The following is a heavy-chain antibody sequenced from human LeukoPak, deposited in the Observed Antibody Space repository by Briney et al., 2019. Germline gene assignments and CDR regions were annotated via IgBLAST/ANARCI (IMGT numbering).Heavy chain of an antibody. V-gene: IGHV3-9*01. Sequence: PGGSLRLSCAASGFRFSDFTMTWVRQAPGKGLEWVSGISWNSGSIGYADSVKGRFTISRDNAKNSLYLQMNSLRAEDTALYYCAKDIGYCSGGSCMKDAFDIWGQGTMVTVSS. CDR3: AKDIGYCSGGSCMKDAFDI. J-gene: IGHJ3*02. D-gene: IGHD2-15*01. CDR1: GFRFSDFT. CDR2: ISWNSGSI.